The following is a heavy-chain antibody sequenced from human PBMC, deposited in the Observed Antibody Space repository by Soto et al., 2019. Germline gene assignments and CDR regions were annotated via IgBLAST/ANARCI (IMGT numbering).Heavy chain of an antibody. Sequence: QVRLVESGGGVVQPGRSLRLSCAASGFTFSSYAMHWVRQAPGKGLEWVAVISYDGSNKYYADSVKGRFTISRDNSKNTLYLQMNSLRAEDTAVYYCAREPGGYFDYWGQGTLVTVSS. D-gene: IGHD3-10*01. V-gene: IGHV3-30-3*01. CDR1: GFTFSSYA. J-gene: IGHJ4*02. CDR2: ISYDGSNK. CDR3: AREPGGYFDY.